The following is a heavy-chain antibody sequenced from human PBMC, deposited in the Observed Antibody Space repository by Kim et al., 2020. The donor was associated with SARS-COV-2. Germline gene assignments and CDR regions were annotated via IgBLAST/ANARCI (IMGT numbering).Heavy chain of an antibody. V-gene: IGHV3-13*01. CDR2: IGTAGDT. CDR3: ARGSGYSGYDLTSFDAFDI. CDR1: GFTFSSYD. Sequence: GGSLRLSCAASGFTFSSYDMHWVRQATGKGLEWVSAIGTAGDTYYPGSVKGRFTISRENAKNSLYLQMNSLRAGDTAVYYCARGSGYSGYDLTSFDAFDIWGQGTMVTVSS. D-gene: IGHD5-12*01. J-gene: IGHJ3*02.